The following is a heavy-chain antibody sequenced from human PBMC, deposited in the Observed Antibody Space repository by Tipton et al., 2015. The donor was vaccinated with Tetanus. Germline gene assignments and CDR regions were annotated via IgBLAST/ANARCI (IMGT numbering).Heavy chain of an antibody. CDR3: ARSEQQLVRGYYYYYYMDV. D-gene: IGHD6-13*01. V-gene: IGHV4-59*07. Sequence: TLSLTCTVSGGSISSFYWYWIRQPPGKGPEWIAYIYQNGDANYNPSLQSRVTISVDTSKNQFSLQLAFVTAADTAVYYCARSEQQLVRGYYYYYYMDVWGKGTTVTVSS. J-gene: IGHJ6*03. CDR1: GGSISSFY. CDR2: IYQNGDA.